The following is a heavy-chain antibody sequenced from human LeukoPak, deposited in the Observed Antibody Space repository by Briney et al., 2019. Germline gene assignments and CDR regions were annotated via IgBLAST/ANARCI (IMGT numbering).Heavy chain of an antibody. CDR1: GGTFSSYA. V-gene: IGHV1-69*05. CDR2: IIPIFGTA. D-gene: IGHD6-13*01. J-gene: IGHJ5*02. Sequence: PVKVSCKASGGTFSSYAISWVRQAPGQGLEWMGGIIPIFGTANYAQKFQGRVTITTDESTSTAYMELSSLRSEDTAVYYCAREGGIAALNWFDPWGQGTLVTVSS. CDR3: AREGGIAALNWFDP.